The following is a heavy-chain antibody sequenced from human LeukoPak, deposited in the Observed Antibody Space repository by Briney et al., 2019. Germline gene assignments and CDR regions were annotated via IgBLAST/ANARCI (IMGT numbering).Heavy chain of an antibody. Sequence: PGGSLRLSCAASGFTFSSYWMHWVRQAPGKGLEWVSAVNSRGVTYYPGSVKGRFTTSRDNSKNTLYLQMDSLRVEDTAIYFCAKERQTGDYFTSDSWGQGTLVTVSS. V-gene: IGHV3-53*01. CDR1: GFTFSSYW. CDR2: VNSRGVT. D-gene: IGHD4-17*01. J-gene: IGHJ4*02. CDR3: AKERQTGDYFTSDS.